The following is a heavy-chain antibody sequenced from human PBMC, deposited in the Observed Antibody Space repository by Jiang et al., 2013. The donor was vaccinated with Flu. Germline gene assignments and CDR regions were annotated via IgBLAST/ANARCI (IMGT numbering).Heavy chain of an antibody. CDR3: ARDRYSNGWYYIDY. V-gene: IGHV4-4*07. J-gene: IGHJ4*02. CDR1: GDSVSAFH. D-gene: IGHD6-19*01. Sequence: VSGDSVSAFHWSWVRRPAGKGLEWIGRVYTSGSTNYNPSLRTPVSMSLDRSKNQVSLNLRSVTAADTAVYFCARDRYSNGWYYIDYWGQGTLVTVSS. CDR2: VYTSGST.